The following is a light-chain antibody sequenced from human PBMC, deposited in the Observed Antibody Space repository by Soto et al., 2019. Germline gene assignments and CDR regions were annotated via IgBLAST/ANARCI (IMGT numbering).Light chain of an antibody. V-gene: IGKV1-5*03. CDR1: QSISSW. CDR2: KAS. Sequence: DIQMTQSPSTLPASVGDRVTITCRASQSISSWLAWYQQKPGRAPKLLIYKASSLESGVPSRFSGSGSGTEFTLTISSLQPDDFAVYYCQQRTNWLTFGGGTKVDIK. CDR3: QQRTNWLT. J-gene: IGKJ4*01.